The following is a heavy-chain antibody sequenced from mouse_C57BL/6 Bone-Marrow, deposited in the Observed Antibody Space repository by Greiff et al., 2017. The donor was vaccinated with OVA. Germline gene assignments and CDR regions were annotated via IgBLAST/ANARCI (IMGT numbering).Heavy chain of an antibody. D-gene: IGHD1-1*01. CDR1: GFTFSSYG. CDR2: ISSGGSYT. J-gene: IGHJ3*01. V-gene: IGHV5-6*01. Sequence: EVQLVESGGDLVKPGGSLKLSCAASGFTFSSYGMSWVRQTPDKRLEWVATISSGGSYTYYPDSVKGRFTISRDNAKNTLYLQMSSLKSEDTAMYCCARRDYGSSPVAYWGQGTLVTVSA. CDR3: ARRDYGSSPVAY.